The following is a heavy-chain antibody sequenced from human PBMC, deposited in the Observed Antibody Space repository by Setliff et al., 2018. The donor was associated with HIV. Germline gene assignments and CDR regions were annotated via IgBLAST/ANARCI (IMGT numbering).Heavy chain of an antibody. CDR2: IYTSGNM. J-gene: IGHJ4*02. CDR3: ARGVPLLPPRN. Sequence: PSETLSLTCTVSGASISSYYWNWFRQPAGKGLESLGRIYTSGNMIYNPSLKSRVTMSADTSRNQLSLNLTSVTAADTAVYYCARGVPLLPPRNWGQGALVTVSS. CDR1: GASISSYY. D-gene: IGHD1-26*01. V-gene: IGHV4-4*07.